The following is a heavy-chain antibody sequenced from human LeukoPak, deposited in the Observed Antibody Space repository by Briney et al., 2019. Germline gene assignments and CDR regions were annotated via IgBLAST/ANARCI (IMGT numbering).Heavy chain of an antibody. CDR3: AERGAEVGATIAPGDY. Sequence: PGGSLRLSCAASGFTFSSYSMNWVRQAPGKGLEWVSYISSSGSSIYYADSVKGRFTISRDSSKNTLYLQMNSLRAEDTAVYYCAERGAEVGATIAPGDYWGQGTLVTVSS. D-gene: IGHD1-26*01. CDR1: GFTFSSYS. CDR2: ISSSGSSI. J-gene: IGHJ4*02. V-gene: IGHV3-48*01.